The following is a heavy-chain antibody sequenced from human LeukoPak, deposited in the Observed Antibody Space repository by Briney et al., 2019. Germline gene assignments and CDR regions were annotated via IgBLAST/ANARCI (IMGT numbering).Heavy chain of an antibody. CDR2: IKQDGSEK. V-gene: IGHV3-7*01. J-gene: IGHJ6*02. Sequence: GSLRLSCAASGFTFSSYWMSWVRQAPGKGLEWVANIKQDGSEKYYVDSEKGRFTISRDNAKNSLYLQMNSLRAEDTAVYYCARGWLALYYYYYGMDVWGQGTTVTVSS. CDR1: GFTFSSYW. CDR3: ARGWLALYYYYYGMDV. D-gene: IGHD3-9*01.